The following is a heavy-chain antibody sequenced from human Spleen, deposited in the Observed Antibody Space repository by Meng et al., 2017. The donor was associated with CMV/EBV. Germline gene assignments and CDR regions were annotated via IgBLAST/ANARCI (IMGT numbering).Heavy chain of an antibody. D-gene: IGHD2-8*01. Sequence: GGSLRLSCAASGFTFSSYEMNWVRQAPGKGLEWLSYISVSSGSINYADSVKGRFTISRDNAKNSLYLQMSSLRVEDTAVYYCASGQWTLRYWGQGTLVTVSS. J-gene: IGHJ4*02. CDR2: ISVSSGSI. V-gene: IGHV3-48*03. CDR1: GFTFSSYE. CDR3: ASGQWTLRY.